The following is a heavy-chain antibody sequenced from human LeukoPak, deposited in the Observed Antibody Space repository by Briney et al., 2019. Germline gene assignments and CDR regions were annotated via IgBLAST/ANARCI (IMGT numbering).Heavy chain of an antibody. CDR3: ARGITIFGVVTGPFDY. CDR1: GFAFSSYS. CDR2: ISSSSSYI. Sequence: GGSLRLSCAASGFAFSSYSMNWVRQAPGKGLEWVSSISSSSSYIYYADSVKGRFTISRDNAKNSLYLQMNSLRAEDTAVYYCARGITIFGVVTGPFDYWGQGTLVTVSS. D-gene: IGHD3-3*01. J-gene: IGHJ4*02. V-gene: IGHV3-21*01.